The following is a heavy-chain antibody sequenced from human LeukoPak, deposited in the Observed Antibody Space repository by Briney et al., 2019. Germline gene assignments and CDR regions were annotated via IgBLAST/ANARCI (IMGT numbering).Heavy chain of an antibody. D-gene: IGHD6-19*01. J-gene: IGHJ4*02. Sequence: ASVKVSCKASGYTFTGYYMHWVRQAPGQGLEWMGWINPSSGGTKYAQKFQGRVTMTRDTSISTAYMELSRLRSDDTAVYYCARSGYSSGFHWNWGQGTLVTVSS. V-gene: IGHV1-2*02. CDR1: GYTFTGYY. CDR3: ARSGYSSGFHWN. CDR2: INPSSGGT.